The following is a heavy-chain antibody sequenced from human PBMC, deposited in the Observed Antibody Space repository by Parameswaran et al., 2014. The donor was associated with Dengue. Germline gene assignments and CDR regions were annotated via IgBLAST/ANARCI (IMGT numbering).Heavy chain of an antibody. D-gene: IGHD3-9*01. V-gene: IGHV2-70*18. J-gene: IGHJ5*02. CDR2: IDWDDDK. CDR3: ARTTGNYYDILTGYYRYWFDP. Sequence: VRQAPGKALEWLALIDWDDDKYYSTSLKTRLTISKDTSKNQVVLTMTNMDPVDTATYYCARTTGNYYDILTGYYRYWFDPWGQGTLVTVSS.